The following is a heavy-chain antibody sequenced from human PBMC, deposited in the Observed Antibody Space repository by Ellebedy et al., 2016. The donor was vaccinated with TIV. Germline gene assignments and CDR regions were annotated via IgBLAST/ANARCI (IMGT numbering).Heavy chain of an antibody. D-gene: IGHD4-23*01. CDR3: ARKRTVAEFYYGMDV. CDR2: INAGNGNT. J-gene: IGHJ6*02. CDR1: GYTFTSYA. V-gene: IGHV1-3*01. Sequence: ASVKVSXXASGYTFTSYAMHWVRQAPGQRLEWMGWINAGNGNTKYSQKFQGRVTITRDTSASTAYMELSSLRSEDTAVYYCARKRTVAEFYYGMDVWGQGTTVTVSS.